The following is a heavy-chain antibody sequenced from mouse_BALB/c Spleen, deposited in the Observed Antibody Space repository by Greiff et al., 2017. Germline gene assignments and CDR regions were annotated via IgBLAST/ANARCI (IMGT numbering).Heavy chain of an antibody. CDR3: AREVNGAMDY. CDR1: GYSITSDYA. J-gene: IGHJ4*01. V-gene: IGHV3-2*02. Sequence: VQLQQSGPGLVKPSQSLSLTCTVTGYSITSDYAWNWIRQFPGNKLEWMGYISYSGSTSYNPSLKSRISITRDTSKNQFFLQLNSVTTEDTATYYCAREVNGAMDYWGQGTSVTVSS. CDR2: ISYSGST.